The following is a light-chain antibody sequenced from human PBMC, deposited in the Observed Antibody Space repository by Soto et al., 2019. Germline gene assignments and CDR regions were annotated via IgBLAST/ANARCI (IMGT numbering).Light chain of an antibody. V-gene: IGKV1-5*03. CDR1: QTISSL. Sequence: DIQMTQSPSPLAGSVGDSVTITCLASQTISSLLAWYQQKPGKAPKLLIYKASTLKSGVPSRFSGSGSGTEFTLTISSLQPDDFATDYCKHYNSYSEAFGQGTMVDIK. J-gene: IGKJ1*01. CDR3: KHYNSYSEA. CDR2: KAS.